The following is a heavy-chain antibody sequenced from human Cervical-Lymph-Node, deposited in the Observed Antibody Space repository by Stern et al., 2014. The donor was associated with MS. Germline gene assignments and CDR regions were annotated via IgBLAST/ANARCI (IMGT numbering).Heavy chain of an antibody. CDR3: GRGIKTFDP. D-gene: IGHD5-24*01. J-gene: IGHJ5*02. V-gene: IGHV1-2*02. CDR2: INPKNGDT. Sequence: DQLVESGAEVKKPGASVKVSCETSGFRFTDYYIHWVRQAPGQGLEWMGCINPKNGDTHSAQKFQGRFTMTRDTSISTGYMELNSLKSDDTAMYYCGRGIKTFDPWGQGTLVTVSS. CDR1: GFRFTDYY.